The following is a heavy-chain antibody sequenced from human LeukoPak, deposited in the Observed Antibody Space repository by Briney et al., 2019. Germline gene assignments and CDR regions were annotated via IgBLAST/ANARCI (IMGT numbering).Heavy chain of an antibody. CDR2: IYYSGRT. CDR1: GGSISSYY. V-gene: IGHV4-59*12. D-gene: IGHD5-18*01. Sequence: SETLSLTCTVSGGSISSYYWSWIRQPPGKGLEWIGYIYYSGRTNYNPSLKSRITILVDTSKNQFSLKLSSVTAADTAIYYCARSTSNVETALVTEDWGQGTLVTVSS. J-gene: IGHJ4*02. CDR3: ARSTSNVETALVTED.